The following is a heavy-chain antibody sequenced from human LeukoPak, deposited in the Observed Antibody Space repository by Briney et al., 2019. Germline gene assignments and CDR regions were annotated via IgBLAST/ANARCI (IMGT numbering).Heavy chain of an antibody. D-gene: IGHD6-19*01. V-gene: IGHV4-34*01. CDR1: GGSFSGYY. Sequence: SETLSLTCAVYGGSFSGYYWSWIRQPPGKGLEWIGEINHSGSTNYNPSLKSRVTISVDTSKNQFSLKLTSVTAADTAVYYCVRGASPVAGPKWGQGTLVTVSS. CDR3: VRGASPVAGPK. CDR2: INHSGST. J-gene: IGHJ4*02.